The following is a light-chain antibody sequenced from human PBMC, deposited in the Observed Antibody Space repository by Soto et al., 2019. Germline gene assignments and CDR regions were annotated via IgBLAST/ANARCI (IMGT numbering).Light chain of an antibody. V-gene: IGKV3-15*01. J-gene: IGKJ4*01. CDR3: QQYNNWPLT. CDR1: QSVTIY. CDR2: GAS. Sequence: EVVLTQSPATLSLSPGEGATLSCRASQSVTIYLAWYQKKSGQAPRLLICGASTRATGIPARFSGSGSGTEFTLTVSSLQSEDFAVYYCQQYNNWPLTFGGGTEVEIK.